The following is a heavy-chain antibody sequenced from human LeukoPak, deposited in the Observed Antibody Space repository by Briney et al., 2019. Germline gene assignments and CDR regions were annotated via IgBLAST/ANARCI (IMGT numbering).Heavy chain of an antibody. V-gene: IGHV3-33*06. CDR2: IWYDGSNK. CDR1: GFTFSSYG. D-gene: IGHD4-17*01. CDR3: AKDRGDYAFDY. Sequence: PGRSLRLSCAASGFTFSSYGMHWGRQAPGKGLEWVAVIWYDGSNKYYADSVKGRFTISRDNSKNTLYLQMNSLRAEDTAVYYCAKDRGDYAFDYWGQGTLVTVSS. J-gene: IGHJ4*02.